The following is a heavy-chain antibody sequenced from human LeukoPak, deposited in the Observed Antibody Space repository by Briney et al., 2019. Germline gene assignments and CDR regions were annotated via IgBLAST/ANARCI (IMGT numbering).Heavy chain of an antibody. CDR2: ISSSDSTI. V-gene: IGHV3-48*03. Sequence: PGGPLRLSCAASGFTFSSYEMNWVRQAPGKGLEWVSYISSSDSTIYYADSVMGRFTISRDNAKNSLYLQMYSLRVEDTAVYYGARVFYQYAMDVWCQGTTVT. CDR1: GFTFSSYE. J-gene: IGHJ6*02. CDR3: ARVFYQYAMDV.